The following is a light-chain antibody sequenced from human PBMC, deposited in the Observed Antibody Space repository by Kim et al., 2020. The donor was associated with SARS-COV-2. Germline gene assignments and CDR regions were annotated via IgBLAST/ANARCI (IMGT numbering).Light chain of an antibody. J-gene: IGLJ3*02. CDR1: SGHSRNA. CDR2: LNSDGSH. Sequence: QLVLTQSPSASASLGASVKLTCTLSSGHSRNAIAWHQQQPEKGPRYLMKLNSDGSHKRGDGIPDRFSGSSSGAERYLTISSLQSADEADYYCQTWGTGPWVFGGGTQLTVL. V-gene: IGLV4-69*01. CDR3: QTWGTGPWV.